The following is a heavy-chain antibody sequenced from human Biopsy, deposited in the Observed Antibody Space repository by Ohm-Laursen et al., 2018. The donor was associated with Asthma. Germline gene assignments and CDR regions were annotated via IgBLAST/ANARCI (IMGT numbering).Heavy chain of an antibody. J-gene: IGHJ6*02. D-gene: IGHD5-12*01. Sequence: SLRLSCAASGFTVSSNGMSWVRQPPGKGLEWVSVIYSGGGTYYADSVKGRFTISRDNSKNTLYLQMNSLRAEDTAVYYCARGYSGSDRIVYYYSGLEVWGQGTTVTVSS. V-gene: IGHV3-53*05. CDR1: GFTVSSNG. CDR3: ARGYSGSDRIVYYYSGLEV. CDR2: IYSGGGT.